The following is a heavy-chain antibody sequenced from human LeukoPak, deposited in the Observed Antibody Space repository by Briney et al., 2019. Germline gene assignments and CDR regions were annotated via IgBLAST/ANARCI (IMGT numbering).Heavy chain of an antibody. V-gene: IGHV3-23*01. J-gene: IGHJ4*02. CDR1: GFTFSSYA. D-gene: IGHD6-13*01. Sequence: GGSLRLSCAASGFTFSSYAMSWVRQAPGKGLEWVSAINGSGGSTYYADSVKRRFTISRDNSKNTLYLQMNSLRAEDTAVYYCARYSLQQLPPSYFDYWGQGTLVTVSS. CDR3: ARYSLQQLPPSYFDY. CDR2: INGSGGST.